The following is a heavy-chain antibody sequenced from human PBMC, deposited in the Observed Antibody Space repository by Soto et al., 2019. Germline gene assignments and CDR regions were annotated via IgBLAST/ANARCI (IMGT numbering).Heavy chain of an antibody. CDR3: AREEGFRQTPFDS. CDR2: ISGYDCNT. Sequence: ASVKVSCKASGFTLNDFGVSWVRQAPGQGLEWMGWISGYDCNTNFAQKYEGRVTMTIDSSTSTAYMELRNLRSDDTAMYYWAREEGFRQTPFDSWGQGTLVTVSS. J-gene: IGHJ4*02. V-gene: IGHV1-18*01. CDR1: GFTLNDFG. D-gene: IGHD3-10*01.